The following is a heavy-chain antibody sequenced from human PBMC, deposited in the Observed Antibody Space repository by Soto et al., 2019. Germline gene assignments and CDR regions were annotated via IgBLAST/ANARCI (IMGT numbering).Heavy chain of an antibody. CDR1: GFSLSNARWG. V-gene: IGHV2-26*01. CDR3: VRLENSLYYFDY. Sequence: SGPTLVNPTETLTLTCTVSGFSLSNARWGVSWIRQPPGKALECLAHIFSNDEKSYSTSLKSRLTISKDTSKSQVVLTMTNMDLVDTATYYRVRLENSLYYFDYWRQGTLVTVSS. J-gene: IGHJ4*02. D-gene: IGHD1-1*01. CDR2: IFSNDEK.